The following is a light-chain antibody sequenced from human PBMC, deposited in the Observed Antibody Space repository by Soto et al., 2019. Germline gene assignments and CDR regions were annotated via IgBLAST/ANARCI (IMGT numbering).Light chain of an antibody. CDR1: QSISSW. CDR3: QQYNSYPWT. J-gene: IGKJ1*01. CDR2: DAS. V-gene: IGKV1-5*01. Sequence: DIPITQSPSTLSASVGDRVTIHCRASQSISSWLAWYQQKPGKAPKLLIYDASSLESGVPSRFSGSGSGTEFTLTISSLQPDDFATYYCQQYNSYPWTFGQGTKVDVK.